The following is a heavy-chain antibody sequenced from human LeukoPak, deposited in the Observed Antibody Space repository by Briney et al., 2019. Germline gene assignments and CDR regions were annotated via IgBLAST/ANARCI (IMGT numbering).Heavy chain of an antibody. Sequence: GGSLRLSCAPSGFTFSFYDMHWARHATEKGLDWVSAIDMAGDTYYPGSVKARFTISRDNAKNSLYLQMNSLRAEDTAVYYCEELGITMIGGVWGKGTTVTISS. CDR1: GFTFSFYD. CDR3: EELGITMIGGV. D-gene: IGHD3-10*02. J-gene: IGHJ6*04. CDR2: IDMAGDT. V-gene: IGHV3-13*01.